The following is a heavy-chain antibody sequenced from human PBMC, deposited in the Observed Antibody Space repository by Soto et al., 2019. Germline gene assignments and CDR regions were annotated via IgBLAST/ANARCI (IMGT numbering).Heavy chain of an antibody. CDR3: ARDIIHISFVFHYYYYGMDV. J-gene: IGHJ6*02. CDR1: GYTFTSYG. Sequence: QVQLVESGAEVKKPGASVKVSCKASGYTFTSYGISWVRQAPGQGLEWMGWISAYNGNTNYAQKLQGRVTMTTDTSTSTAYMELRSLRSDDTAVYYCARDIIHISFVFHYYYYGMDVWGQGTTVTVSS. D-gene: IGHD3-16*01. CDR2: ISAYNGNT. V-gene: IGHV1-18*01.